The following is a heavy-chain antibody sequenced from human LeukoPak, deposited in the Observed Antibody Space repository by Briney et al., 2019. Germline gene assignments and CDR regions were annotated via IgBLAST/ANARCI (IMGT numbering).Heavy chain of an antibody. CDR2: IYYSGST. CDR1: GDSISSSRYY. V-gene: IGHV4-39*07. D-gene: IGHD3-10*01. J-gene: IGHJ5*02. CDR3: ARGPAMVRGVNWFDP. Sequence: SETLSLTCTVSGDSISSSRYYWGWIRQPPGKGLEWIGSIYYSGSTYSNPSLKSRVTISVDTSKNQFSLKLSSVTAADTAVYYCARGPAMVRGVNWFDPWGQGTLVTVSS.